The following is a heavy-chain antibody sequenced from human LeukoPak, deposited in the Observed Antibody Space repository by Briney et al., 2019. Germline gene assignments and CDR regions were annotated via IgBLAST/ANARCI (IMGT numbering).Heavy chain of an antibody. CDR1: GFTFSSYS. D-gene: IGHD3-16*02. J-gene: IGHJ4*02. CDR3: AREINDYIWGSYRTNYFDY. CDR2: ISSSSSYI. Sequence: GGSLRLSCAASGFTFSSYSMTWVRQAPGKGLDWVSSISSSSSYIYYADSVKGRFTISRDNAKNSLYLQMNSLRAEDTAVYYCAREINDYIWGSYRTNYFDYWGQGTLVTVSS. V-gene: IGHV3-21*01.